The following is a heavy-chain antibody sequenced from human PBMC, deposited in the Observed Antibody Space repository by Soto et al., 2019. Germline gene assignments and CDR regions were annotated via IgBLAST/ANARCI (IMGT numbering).Heavy chain of an antibody. CDR1: GGSISSSSYY. CDR3: ARQWATYDSSGYYPGFDF. Sequence: PSETLSLTCTVSGGSISSSSYYWGWIRQPPGKGLEWIGRIYYSGSTDYSSSLKSRVTISVDTSENQFSLKLSSLTAADTAVYYCARQWATYDSSGYYPGFDFWGQGTQVTVSS. V-gene: IGHV4-39*01. D-gene: IGHD3-22*01. CDR2: IYYSGST. J-gene: IGHJ4*02.